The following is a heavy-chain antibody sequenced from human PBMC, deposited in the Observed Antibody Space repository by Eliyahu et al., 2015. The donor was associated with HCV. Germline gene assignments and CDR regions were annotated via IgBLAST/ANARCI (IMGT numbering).Heavy chain of an antibody. CDR2: ISSDGSRK. J-gene: IGHJ4*02. Sequence: QVQLVESGGGLVQPGRSLRLSCSSSGFTFSFYTLHWVRQAPGQGLEWVAFISSDGSRKYYGDSVKGRFTISRDDSKDTLYLQMNNLRLEDTAVYYCARDLGIVGVPLDYWGQGTLVTVSS. CDR1: GFTFSFYT. V-gene: IGHV3-30*04. CDR3: ARDLGIVGVPLDY. D-gene: IGHD1-26*01.